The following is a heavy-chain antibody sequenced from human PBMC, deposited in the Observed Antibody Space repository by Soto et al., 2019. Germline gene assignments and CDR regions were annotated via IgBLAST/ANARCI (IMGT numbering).Heavy chain of an antibody. CDR2: VSAYNGNT. Sequence: QVQLVQSGAEVKKPGASMKVSCKASGFTFTSYGISWVRQAPGQGLGWMGWVSAYNGNTHYAQKLQGRVTMTTDTSTTTAYMELRSRRSDDTAVYYCSRGGSSWQPPEDYWGQGTLVTVSS. J-gene: IGHJ4*02. CDR1: GFTFTSYG. D-gene: IGHD6-13*01. CDR3: SRGGSSWQPPEDY. V-gene: IGHV1-18*01.